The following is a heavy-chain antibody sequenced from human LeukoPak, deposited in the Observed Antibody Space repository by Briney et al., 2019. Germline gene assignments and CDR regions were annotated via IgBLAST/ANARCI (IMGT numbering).Heavy chain of an antibody. V-gene: IGHV6-1*01. J-gene: IGHJ6*02. D-gene: IGHD1-1*01. CDR2: TYYRSTWYT. Sequence: SQTLSLICAISGNSVSSNSAAWNLIRQSPSRGLEWLGRTYYRSTWYTDYAVSVRSRITINPDTSKNQFSLQLKSVTPEDTAVYYCTRSTGTSDLDVWGQGTTVTVS. CDR3: TRSTGTSDLDV. CDR1: GNSVSSNSAA.